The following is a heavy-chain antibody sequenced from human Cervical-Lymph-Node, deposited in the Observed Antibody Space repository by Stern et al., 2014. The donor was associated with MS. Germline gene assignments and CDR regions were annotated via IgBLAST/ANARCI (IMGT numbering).Heavy chain of an antibody. D-gene: IGHD6-6*01. V-gene: IGHV5-51*01. CDR3: VRRGSSGYFDF. CDR1: GYSFSTYW. CDR2: IYPSDGEP. J-gene: IGHJ4*02. Sequence: MQLVQSGAEVKKPAEPLKISCQGSGYSFSTYWIGWVRQLPGKGLEWMGVIYPSDGEPKYSPSFQGQVTISSDKSINSAYLQWSSLKASDTAIYYCVRRGSSGYFDFWGQGTLVTVSS.